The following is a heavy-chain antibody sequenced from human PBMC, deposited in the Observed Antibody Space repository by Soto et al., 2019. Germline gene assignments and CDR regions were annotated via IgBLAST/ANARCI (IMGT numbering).Heavy chain of an antibody. CDR2: IYYSGST. CDR3: ARVKVIGDYYYYYGMDV. J-gene: IGHJ6*02. Sequence: SETLSLTCTVSGGSISSYYWSWIRQPTGKGLEWIGYIYYSGSTNYNPSLKSRVTISVDTSKNQFSLKLSSVTAADTAVYYCARVKVIGDYYYYYGMDVWGQGTTVTVSS. D-gene: IGHD3-22*01. V-gene: IGHV4-59*01. CDR1: GGSISSYY.